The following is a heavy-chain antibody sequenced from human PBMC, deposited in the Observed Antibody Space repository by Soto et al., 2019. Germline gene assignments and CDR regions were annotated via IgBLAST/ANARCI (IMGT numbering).Heavy chain of an antibody. Sequence: QVQLVQSGAEVRQPASSVKVSCKTSGGTFSSYAISWVRQAPGQGLEWMGGIVPIVDTSTYAQKFQGRVTITADESTTTVYRALSRLRSEDTAVYYCVRVVAIPGYPDNWGQGTLVTVSS. CDR1: GGTFSSYA. J-gene: IGHJ4*02. CDR3: VRVVAIPGYPDN. CDR2: IVPIVDTS. V-gene: IGHV1-69*12. D-gene: IGHD5-12*01.